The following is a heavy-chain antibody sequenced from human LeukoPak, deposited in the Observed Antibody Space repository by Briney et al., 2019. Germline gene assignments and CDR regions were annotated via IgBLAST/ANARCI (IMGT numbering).Heavy chain of an antibody. J-gene: IGHJ4*02. D-gene: IGHD3-10*01. V-gene: IGHV4-59*08. Sequence: SETLSLTCTVSGGSISSYYWSWIRQPPAKGMEWMGYIYYSGSTNYNPSLKSRVTISVDTSKNQFSLKLSSVPAADTAVYYCARRGGSGSLFGGYYFDYWGQGTLVTVSS. CDR2: IYYSGST. CDR3: ARRGGSGSLFGGYYFDY. CDR1: GGSISSYY.